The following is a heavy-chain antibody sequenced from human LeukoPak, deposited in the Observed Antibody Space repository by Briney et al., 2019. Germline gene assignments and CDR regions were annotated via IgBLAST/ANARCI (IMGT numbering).Heavy chain of an antibody. J-gene: IGHJ4*02. CDR1: GYTFTSYY. V-gene: IGHV1-46*01. CDR3: ANGWELLPPRQ. CDR2: TNPSGGST. Sequence: ASVKVSCKASGYTFTSYYMHWVRQAPGQGLEWMGITNPSGGSTSYAQKFQGRVTMTRDTSTSTVYMELSSLRSEDTAVYYCANGWELLPPRQWGQGTLVTVSS. D-gene: IGHD1-26*01.